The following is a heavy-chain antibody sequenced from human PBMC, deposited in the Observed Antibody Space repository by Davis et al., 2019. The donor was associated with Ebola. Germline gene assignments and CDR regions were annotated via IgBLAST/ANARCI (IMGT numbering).Heavy chain of an antibody. CDR2: IYYSGST. V-gene: IGHV4-39*07. Sequence: MPSETLSLTCTVSGGSISSSSYYWGWIRQPPGKGLEWIGSIYYSGSTYYNPSLKSRVTISVDTSKNQFSLKLSSVTAADTAVYYCARMSIAARPIDYWGQGTLVTVSS. CDR3: ARMSIAARPIDY. D-gene: IGHD6-6*01. CDR1: GGSISSSSYY. J-gene: IGHJ4*02.